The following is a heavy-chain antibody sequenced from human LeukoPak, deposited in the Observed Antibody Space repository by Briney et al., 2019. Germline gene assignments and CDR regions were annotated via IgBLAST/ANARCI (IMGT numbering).Heavy chain of an antibody. CDR1: GLTLSRYD. CDR3: VRAPPYSRASWGYYGMDV. V-gene: IGHV3-13*01. Sequence: PGGSLRLSCAASGLTLSRYDMHWVRQATGEGLEWVSAIGTRGDTYYAGSVKGRFTMSRENAKNSLYLQMNSLSAGDTAVYYCVRAPPYSRASWGYYGMDVWGQGATVPVSP. J-gene: IGHJ6*01. D-gene: IGHD6-19*01. CDR2: IGTRGDT.